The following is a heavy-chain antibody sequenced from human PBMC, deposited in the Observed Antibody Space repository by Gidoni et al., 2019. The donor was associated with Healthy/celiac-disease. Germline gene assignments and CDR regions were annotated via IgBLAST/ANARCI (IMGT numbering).Heavy chain of an antibody. J-gene: IGHJ4*02. D-gene: IGHD3-10*01. CDR1: GCTFSSYA. CDR3: AKGESSGSYFFDY. V-gene: IGHV3-23*01. CDR2: ISGSGGST. Sequence: EVQLLASGGGLVQPGGSLRLSCAASGCTFSSYAMSWVRQAPGKGLEWVSAISGSGGSTDYADSVKGRFTSSRDNSKNTLYLQMNSLRAEDTAVYYCAKGESSGSYFFDYWGQGTLVTVSS.